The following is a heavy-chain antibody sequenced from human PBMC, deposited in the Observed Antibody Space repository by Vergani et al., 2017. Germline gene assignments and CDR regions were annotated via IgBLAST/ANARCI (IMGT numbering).Heavy chain of an antibody. J-gene: IGHJ6*02. CDR2: ISGSGGST. V-gene: IGHV3-23*01. Sequence: EVQLLESGGGLVQPGGSLRLSCAASGFTFSSYAMSWVRQAPGKGLEWVSAISGSGGSTYYADSVKGRFTISRDNSKNTLYLQMNSLRAEDTAVYYCARYSLIPEPLYYYYGMDVWGQGTTVTVSS. CDR3: ARYSLIPEPLYYYYGMDV. D-gene: IGHD5-12*01. CDR1: GFTFSSYA.